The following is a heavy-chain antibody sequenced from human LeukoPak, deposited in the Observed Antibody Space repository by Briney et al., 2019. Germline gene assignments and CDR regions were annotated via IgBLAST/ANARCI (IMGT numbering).Heavy chain of an antibody. CDR3: ARHLPGSFSNWFDP. D-gene: IGHD2-15*01. CDR2: IYSDEYTA. J-gene: IGHJ5*02. V-gene: IGHV3-74*03. CDR1: GYTFSDYW. Sequence: PGGSLRLSCAASGYTFSDYWMHWVRQAPGKGLVWVSRIYSDEYTATYADFVKGRFTISRDNAKNTLYLQMNSLRAEDTAVYYCARHLPGSFSNWFDPWGQGTLVTVSS.